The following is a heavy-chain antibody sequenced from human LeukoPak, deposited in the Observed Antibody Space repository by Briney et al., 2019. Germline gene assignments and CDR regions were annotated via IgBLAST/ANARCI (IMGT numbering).Heavy chain of an antibody. V-gene: IGHV3-30*02. Sequence: GGSLRLSCAASGFTFSSYGMHWVRQAPGKGLEWVAFIRYDGSNKYYADSVKGRFTISRDNSKNTLYLQMNSLRAEDTAVYYCAKWAGLNRTEDAFDIWGQGTMVTVSS. CDR3: AKWAGLNRTEDAFDI. D-gene: IGHD1-14*01. CDR1: GFTFSSYG. CDR2: IRYDGSNK. J-gene: IGHJ3*02.